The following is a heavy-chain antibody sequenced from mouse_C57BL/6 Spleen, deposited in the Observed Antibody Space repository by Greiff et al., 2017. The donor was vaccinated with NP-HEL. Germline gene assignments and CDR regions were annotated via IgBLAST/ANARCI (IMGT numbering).Heavy chain of an antibody. CDR2: INPSSGYT. CDR3: AREETYYMNYVDWFAY. Sequence: QVQLQQSGAELARPGASVKMSCKASGYTFTSYTMHWVKQRPGQGLAWIGYINPSSGYTKYNQKFKDKATVTADKSSSTAYMQLSSLTSEDSAVYYCAREETYYMNYVDWFAYWGQGTLVTVSA. V-gene: IGHV1-4*01. J-gene: IGHJ3*01. D-gene: IGHD2-5*01. CDR1: GYTFTSYT.